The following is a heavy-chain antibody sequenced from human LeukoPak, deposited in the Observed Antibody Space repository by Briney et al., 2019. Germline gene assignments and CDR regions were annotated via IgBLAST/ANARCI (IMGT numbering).Heavy chain of an antibody. CDR1: GGSISSPSFY. CDR3: ARIGPGGSPKDY. J-gene: IGHJ4*02. V-gene: IGHV4-39*07. Sequence: PSETLSLTCSASGGSISSPSFYWSWIRQPPGKGLEWIGEINHSGSTNYNPSLKSRVTISVDTSKNQFSLKLSSVTAADTAVYYCARIGPGGSPKDYWGQGTLVTVSS. CDR2: INHSGST. D-gene: IGHD1-26*01.